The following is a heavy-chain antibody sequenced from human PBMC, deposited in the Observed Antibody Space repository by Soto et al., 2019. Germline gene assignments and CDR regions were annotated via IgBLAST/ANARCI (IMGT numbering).Heavy chain of an antibody. CDR1: GGTFSSYA. CDR2: IIPIFGTA. Sequence: SVKVSCKASGGTFSSYAISWVRQAPGQGLEWMGGIIPIFGTANYAQKFQGRVTITADESTSTAYMELSSLRSEDTAVYYCASHQSFEAGVVNYYYYGMGVWGQGTTVTVSS. CDR3: ASHQSFEAGVVNYYYYGMGV. J-gene: IGHJ6*02. V-gene: IGHV1-69*13. D-gene: IGHD3-3*01.